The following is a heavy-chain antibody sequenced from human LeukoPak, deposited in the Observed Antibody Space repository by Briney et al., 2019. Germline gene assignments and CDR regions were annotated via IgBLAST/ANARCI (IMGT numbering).Heavy chain of an antibody. CDR1: GGTFSSYA. V-gene: IGHV1-69*06. CDR3: ASSYSYGYILGVDY. J-gene: IGHJ4*02. D-gene: IGHD5-18*01. Sequence: GASVTVSCKASGGTFSSYAISWVRQAPGQGLEGMGGIIPIFGTANYAQKFQGRVTITADKSTSTAYMELSSLRSEDTAVYYCASSYSYGYILGVDYWGQGTLVIVSS. CDR2: IIPIFGTA.